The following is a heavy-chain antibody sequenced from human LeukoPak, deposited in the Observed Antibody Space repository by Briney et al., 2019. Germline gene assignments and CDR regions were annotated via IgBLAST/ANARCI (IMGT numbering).Heavy chain of an antibody. CDR2: ISADGETP. CDR1: GFSVSSFG. D-gene: IGHD6-19*01. Sequence: AGESLRLSCAVSGFSVSSFGMSWVRQAPGKGLEWISAISADGETPYYADSVKGQFIISRDNSKNTLYLQLSSLRAEDTAVYYCAQGYSSGWYRYWGQGSLVSVSS. J-gene: IGHJ4*02. V-gene: IGHV3-23*01. CDR3: AQGYSSGWYRY.